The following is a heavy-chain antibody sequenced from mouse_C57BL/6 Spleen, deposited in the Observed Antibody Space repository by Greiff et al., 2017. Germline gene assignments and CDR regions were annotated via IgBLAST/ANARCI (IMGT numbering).Heavy chain of an antibody. CDR2: IWGDGST. Sequence: VQRVESGPGLVAPSQSLSITCTVSGFSLTSYGVSWVRQTPGKGLEWMGVIWGDGSTNYHSALISRLSISKDNSKSQVFLKLNSLQTDDTATYYCSVDDYDYAMDYWGQGTSVTVSS. J-gene: IGHJ4*01. CDR1: GFSLTSYG. V-gene: IGHV2-3*01. CDR3: SVDDYDYAMDY. D-gene: IGHD2-4*01.